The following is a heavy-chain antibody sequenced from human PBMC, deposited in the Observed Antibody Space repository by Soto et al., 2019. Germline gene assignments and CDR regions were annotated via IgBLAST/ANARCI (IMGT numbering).Heavy chain of an antibody. D-gene: IGHD4-17*01. CDR1: GGPFNNHA. V-gene: IGHV1-69*01. CDR2: VIPTLATA. J-gene: IGHJ3*01. CDR3: ASDYGEIDAFDL. Sequence: QVQLVQSGAEVKKPGSSVKVSCKTSGGPFNNHAINWVRQAPGQGLEWVGLVIPTLATADYAQKFQGRVTMTADEVTNTAYTELSSLRSDDTGVYYCASDYGEIDAFDLWGQGTLVTVSS.